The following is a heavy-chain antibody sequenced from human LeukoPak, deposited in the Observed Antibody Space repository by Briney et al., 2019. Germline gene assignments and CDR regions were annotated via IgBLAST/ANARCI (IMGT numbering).Heavy chain of an antibody. CDR3: ARDRGGYDILTGYYYYYYGMDV. D-gene: IGHD3-9*01. CDR2: ISSSSSYI. J-gene: IGHJ6*04. V-gene: IGHV3-21*01. CDR1: GFTFSSYS. Sequence: GGSLRLSCAASGFTFSSYSMNWVRQAPGEGLEWVSSISSSSSYIYYADSVKGRFTISRDNAKNSLYLQMNSLRAEDTVVYYCARDRGGYDILTGYYYYYYGMDVWGKGTTVTVSS.